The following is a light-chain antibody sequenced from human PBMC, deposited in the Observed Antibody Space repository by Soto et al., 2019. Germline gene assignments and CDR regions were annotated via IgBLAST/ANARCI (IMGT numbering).Light chain of an antibody. CDR1: SSDVGGYNY. Sequence: QSALTQPASVSGSPGQSITISCTGTSSDVGGYNYVSWYQQHPGKAPKHMIYDVSNRPSGVSNRFSGSKSGNTASLTISGLQAEDEADYYCNSYRSSSTLVFGGGTKLTVL. J-gene: IGLJ3*02. V-gene: IGLV2-14*01. CDR2: DVS. CDR3: NSYRSSSTLV.